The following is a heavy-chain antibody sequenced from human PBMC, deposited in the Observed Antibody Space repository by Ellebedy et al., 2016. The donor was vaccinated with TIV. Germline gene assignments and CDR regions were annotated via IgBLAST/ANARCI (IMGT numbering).Heavy chain of an antibody. CDR1: GFTFSSYA. CDR2: ISYDGSNK. J-gene: IGHJ3*02. D-gene: IGHD3-10*01. V-gene: IGHV3-30*04. Sequence: GEFLKISXAASGFTFSSYAMHWVRQAPGKGLEWVAVISYDGSNKYYADSVKGRFTISRDNSKNTLYLQMNSLRAEDTAVYYCARGKVWFGELLDAFDIWGQGTMVTVSS. CDR3: ARGKVWFGELLDAFDI.